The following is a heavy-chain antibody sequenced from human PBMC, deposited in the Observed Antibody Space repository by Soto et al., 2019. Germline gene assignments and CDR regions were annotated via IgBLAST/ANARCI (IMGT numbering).Heavy chain of an antibody. CDR2: ISGSGGST. CDR3: AKEGSWSGSYYGMDV. CDR1: GFTVSNYH. Sequence: GGSLRLSCAASGFTVSNYHMSWVRQAPGKGLEWVSAISGSGGSTYYADSVKGRFTISRDNSKNMLYLQMNSLRAEDTAVYYCAKEGSWSGSYYGMDVWGQGTTVTVSS. D-gene: IGHD3-3*01. V-gene: IGHV3-23*01. J-gene: IGHJ6*02.